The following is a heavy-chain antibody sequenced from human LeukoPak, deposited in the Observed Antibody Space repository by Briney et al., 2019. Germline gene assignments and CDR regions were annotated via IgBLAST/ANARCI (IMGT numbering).Heavy chain of an antibody. CDR2: IYYSGST. Sequence: SETLSLTCTGSGGSISSGGYYWSWIRQHPGKGLEWIGYIYYSGSTYYNPSLKSRVTISIDTSKNQVSLKLSSVTAADTAVYYCASSFGRRDAFNIWGQGTMVTVSS. D-gene: IGHD1-14*01. CDR1: GGSISSGGYY. CDR3: ASSFGRRDAFNI. V-gene: IGHV4-31*03. J-gene: IGHJ3*02.